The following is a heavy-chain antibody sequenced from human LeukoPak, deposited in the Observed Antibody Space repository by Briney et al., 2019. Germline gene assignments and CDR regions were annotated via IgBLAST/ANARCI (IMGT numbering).Heavy chain of an antibody. CDR3: ARDKSSHYYYYGVDV. CDR2: IYYGGST. CDR1: GGSINSYY. Sequence: SETLSPTCTVSGGSINSYYWSWIRQPPGKGLEWIGCIYYGGSTNYNPSLKSRVTISVDTSKNQFSLKLSSVTAADTAVYYCARDKSSHYYYYGVDVWGQGTTVTVSS. V-gene: IGHV4-59*01. D-gene: IGHD6-19*01. J-gene: IGHJ6*02.